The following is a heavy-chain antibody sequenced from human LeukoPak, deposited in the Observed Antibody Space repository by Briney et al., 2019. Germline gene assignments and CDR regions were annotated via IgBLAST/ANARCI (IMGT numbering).Heavy chain of an antibody. CDR2: ISGSGGST. CDR3: AKETLPGIAVAGTVY. J-gene: IGHJ4*02. V-gene: IGHV3-23*01. CDR1: GFTFSSYA. D-gene: IGHD6-19*01. Sequence: PGGSLRLSCAASGFTFSSYAMSWVRQAPGKGLEWGSAISGSGGSTYYADSVKGRFTISRDNSKNTLYLQMNSMRAEYTAVYDCAKETLPGIAVAGTVYWGQGTLVTVSS.